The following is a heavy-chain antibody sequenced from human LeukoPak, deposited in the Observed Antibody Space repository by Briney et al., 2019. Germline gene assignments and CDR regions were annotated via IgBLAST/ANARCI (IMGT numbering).Heavy chain of an antibody. Sequence: GGSLRLSCEASGFTFSSYWMHWVRQAPGRGLVWVSRINGDGSSTNYADSVKGRFTISRDNAKNTLYLQMNSLRAEDTAVYYCAKAGRGHTYGYVNYWGQGTLVTVSS. CDR3: AKAGRGHTYGYVNY. CDR1: GFTFSSYW. CDR2: INGDGSST. V-gene: IGHV3-74*01. D-gene: IGHD5-18*01. J-gene: IGHJ4*02.